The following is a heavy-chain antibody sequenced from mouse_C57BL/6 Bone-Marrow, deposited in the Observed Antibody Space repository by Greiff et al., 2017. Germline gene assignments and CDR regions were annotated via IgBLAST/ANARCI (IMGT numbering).Heavy chain of an antibody. V-gene: IGHV1-81*01. CDR1: GYTFTSYG. CDR3: ASQGYYYGPSMDY. J-gene: IGHJ4*01. CDR2: IYPRSGNT. Sequence: QVQLQQSGAELARPGASVKLSCKASGYTFTSYGISWVKQRTGQGLEWIGEIYPRSGNTYYNEKFKGKATLTADKSSSTAYMELRSLTSEDSAVYFCASQGYYYGPSMDYWGQGTSVTVSS. D-gene: IGHD1-1*01.